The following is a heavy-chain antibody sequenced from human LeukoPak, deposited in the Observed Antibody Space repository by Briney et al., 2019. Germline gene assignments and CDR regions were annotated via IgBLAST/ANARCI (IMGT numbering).Heavy chain of an antibody. V-gene: IGHV3-20*01. D-gene: IGHD1-26*01. CDR1: GFTFDDYG. Sequence: GGSLRLSCAASGFTFDDYGMSWVRQAPGKGLEWVSRINWNGGSTGYADSVKGRFTISRDNAKNSLYLQMNSLSVEDTALYHCARNTPSGTYFFDYWGQGTLVTVSS. CDR3: ARNTPSGTYFFDY. CDR2: INWNGGST. J-gene: IGHJ4*02.